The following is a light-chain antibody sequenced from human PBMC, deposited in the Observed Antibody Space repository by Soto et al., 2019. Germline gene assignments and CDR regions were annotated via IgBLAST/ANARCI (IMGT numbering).Light chain of an antibody. CDR1: QSISSY. CDR2: AAS. Sequence: DIQMTQSPSSLSASVGDRVTITCRASQSISSYLNWYQQKPGKAPKLLIYAASSLASGVPSRFSGSESGTDFTLTISSLQPEDFATYYCQQSFRTPLTFGQGTKVDIK. CDR3: QQSFRTPLT. V-gene: IGKV1-39*01. J-gene: IGKJ1*01.